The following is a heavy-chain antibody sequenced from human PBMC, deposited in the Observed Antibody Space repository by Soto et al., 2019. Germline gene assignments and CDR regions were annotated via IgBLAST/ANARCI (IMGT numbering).Heavy chain of an antibody. CDR2: IYWDDDK. Sequence: SGPTLVKPTQTLTLTCTFSGFSLSTSGVGVGWIRQPPGKALEWLSLIYWDDDKRYSPSLKSRLTITKDTSKNQVVLTMTNMDPFDTATYYCAHNDNLVVTFDYWGQGTLVTVSS. D-gene: IGHD2-21*02. CDR1: GFSLSTSGVG. J-gene: IGHJ4*02. CDR3: AHNDNLVVTFDY. V-gene: IGHV2-5*02.